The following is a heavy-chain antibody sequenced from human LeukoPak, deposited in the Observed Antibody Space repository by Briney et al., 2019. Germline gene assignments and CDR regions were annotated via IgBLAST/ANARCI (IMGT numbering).Heavy chain of an antibody. D-gene: IGHD6-6*01. J-gene: IGHJ6*03. CDR3: ARDRKSSSSSTYYYYMDV. CDR1: GYTFTGYC. V-gene: IGHV1-2*02. Sequence: ASVKVSCKASGYTFTGYCMHWVRQAPGQGLEWMGWINPNSGGTNYAQKLQGRVTMTRDTSISTAYLELSRLRSDDTAVYYCARDRKSSSSSTYYYYMDVWGKGTTVTVSS. CDR2: INPNSGGT.